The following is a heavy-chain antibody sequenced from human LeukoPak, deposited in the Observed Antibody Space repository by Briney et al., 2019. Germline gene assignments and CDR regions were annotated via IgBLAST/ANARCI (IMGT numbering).Heavy chain of an antibody. V-gene: IGHV1-69*05. Sequence: SVKVSCKAAGGTFSSYAISWVRQAPGQGLEWMGGIIPIFGTANYAQKFQGRVTITTDESTSTAYMELSSLRSEDTAVYYCARVDTAMVTGVISYYYYMDVWGKGTTVTVSS. CDR3: ARVDTAMVTGVISYYYYMDV. CDR2: IIPIFGTA. D-gene: IGHD5-18*01. J-gene: IGHJ6*03. CDR1: GGTFSSYA.